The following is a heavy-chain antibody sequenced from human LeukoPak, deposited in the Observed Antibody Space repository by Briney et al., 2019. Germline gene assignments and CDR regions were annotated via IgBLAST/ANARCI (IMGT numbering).Heavy chain of an antibody. Sequence: PSETLSLTCTVSGGSISSGDYYWTWIRQPPGKGLEWIGYIYYSGSTYYHPSLKSRVTISVDTSKNQFSLTLSSVTAADTAVYYCAREHAYCGGDCHHDYYYGMDVWGQGTTVTVSS. V-gene: IGHV4-30-4*01. CDR1: GGSISSGDYY. CDR3: AREHAYCGGDCHHDYYYGMDV. J-gene: IGHJ6*02. CDR2: IYYSGST. D-gene: IGHD2-21*02.